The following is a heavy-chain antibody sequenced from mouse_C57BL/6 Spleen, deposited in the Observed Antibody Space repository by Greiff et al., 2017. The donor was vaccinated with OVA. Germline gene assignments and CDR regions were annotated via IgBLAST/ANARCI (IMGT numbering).Heavy chain of an antibody. CDR2: IYPGGGYT. J-gene: IGHJ1*03. CDR3: ARGPYWYFDV. Sequence: QVQLKESGAELVRPGTSVKMSCKASGYTFTNYWIGWAKQRPGHGLEWIGDIYPGGGYTTYNEKFKGKATLTADKSSSTAYMQFSSLTSEDSAIYYCARGPYWYFDVWGTGTTVTVSS. CDR1: GYTFTNYW. V-gene: IGHV1-63*01.